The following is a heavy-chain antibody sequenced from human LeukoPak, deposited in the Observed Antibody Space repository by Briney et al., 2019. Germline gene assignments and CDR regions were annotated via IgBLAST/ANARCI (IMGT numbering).Heavy chain of an antibody. Sequence: PGGSLRLSCSASGFTFSLYWMHWVRQTPGKGRVGVSRLNSDGSVTTYADSVKGRFTISRDNAKNTLYLQMNNLKAEDTALYYCVREYCGGDCYTDFWGQGTLVTVSS. CDR1: GFTFSLYW. CDR2: LNSDGSVT. CDR3: VREYCGGDCYTDF. V-gene: IGHV3-74*01. J-gene: IGHJ4*02. D-gene: IGHD2-21*02.